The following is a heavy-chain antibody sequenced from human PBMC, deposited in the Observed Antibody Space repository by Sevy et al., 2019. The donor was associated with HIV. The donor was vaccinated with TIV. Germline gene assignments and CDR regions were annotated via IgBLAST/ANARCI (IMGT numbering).Heavy chain of an antibody. V-gene: IGHV3-23*01. Sequence: GGSLRLSCAASGFTFSSYAMSWVRQAPGKGLEWVSAISGSGGSTYYADSVKGRFTISRDNSKNTLYLQMNSLRAEDPAVYYCAKSRAEWGGYCSGGSCSDFDYWGQGTLVTVSS. CDR1: GFTFSSYA. J-gene: IGHJ4*02. CDR2: ISGSGGST. D-gene: IGHD2-15*01. CDR3: AKSRAEWGGYCSGGSCSDFDY.